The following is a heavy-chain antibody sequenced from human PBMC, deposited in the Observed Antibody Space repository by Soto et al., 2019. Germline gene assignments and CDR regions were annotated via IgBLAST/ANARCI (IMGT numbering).Heavy chain of an antibody. CDR1: GFTFSSYA. CDR2: ISGSGGST. V-gene: IGHV3-23*01. D-gene: IGHD4-4*01. Sequence: LRLSCAASGFTFSSYAMSWVRQAPGKGLEWVSAISGSGGSTYYADSVKGRFTISRDNSKNTLYLQMNSLRAEDTAVYYCAKGFSKSTHYFDYWGQGTLVTVSS. J-gene: IGHJ4*02. CDR3: AKGFSKSTHYFDY.